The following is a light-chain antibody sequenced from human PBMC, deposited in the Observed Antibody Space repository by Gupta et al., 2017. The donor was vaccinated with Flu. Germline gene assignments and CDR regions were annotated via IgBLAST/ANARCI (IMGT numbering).Light chain of an antibody. J-gene: IGKJ5*01. CDR2: DAS. V-gene: IGKV1-33*01. CDR3: QQNDNLPPIT. CDR1: QDISNY. Sequence: DIQMTQSPSSLSASVGDRVTITCQASQDISNYLNCYQQKPGKAPKLLIYDASNLETGVPSRFSGSGSGTDFTFTISSRQPEDIATYYCQQNDNLPPITFGQGTRLEIK.